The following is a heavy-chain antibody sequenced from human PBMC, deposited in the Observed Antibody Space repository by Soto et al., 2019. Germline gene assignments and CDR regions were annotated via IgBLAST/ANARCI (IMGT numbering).Heavy chain of an antibody. D-gene: IGHD1-20*01. J-gene: IGHJ4*02. V-gene: IGHV4-39*01. CDR1: GGSMRSEGYY. Sequence: ASETLSLTCSVSGGSMRSEGYYWSWIRQHPGKGLEWIGSVFYTGFTSYNPSLESRVSVSVDTSKNQFSLKVSGVSAADTAVYYCATSQKGYNWNYFDHWGQGALVTVSS. CDR3: ATSQKGYNWNYFDH. CDR2: VFYTGFT.